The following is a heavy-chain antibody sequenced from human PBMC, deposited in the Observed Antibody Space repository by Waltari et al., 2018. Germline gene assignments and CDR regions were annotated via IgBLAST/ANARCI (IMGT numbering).Heavy chain of an antibody. D-gene: IGHD6-25*01. CDR3: ARIMYSSGEQH. Sequence: QVTLRESGPALVKPTQTLTLTCTFSGFSLSTSGMCVSWIRQPPGKALEWLARIDWDDDKYYSTSLKTMLTISKDTSKNPVVLTMTHMDPMDTATYYCARIMYSSGEQHWGQGTLVTVSS. V-gene: IGHV2-70*15. CDR2: IDWDDDK. CDR1: GFSLSTSGMC. J-gene: IGHJ1*01.